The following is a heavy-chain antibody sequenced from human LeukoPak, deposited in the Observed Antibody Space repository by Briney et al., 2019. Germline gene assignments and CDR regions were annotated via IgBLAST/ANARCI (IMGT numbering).Heavy chain of an antibody. V-gene: IGHV3-33*06. CDR2: IWYDGSNK. Sequence: PGGSLRLSCAASGFTFSSYGMHWVRQAPGKGLECVAVIWYDGSNKYYADSVKGRFTISRDNSKNTLYLQMNSLRAEDTAVYYCAKASPSPGYYFDYWGQGTLVTVSS. CDR3: AKASPSPGYYFDY. CDR1: GFTFSSYG. J-gene: IGHJ4*02. D-gene: IGHD1-14*01.